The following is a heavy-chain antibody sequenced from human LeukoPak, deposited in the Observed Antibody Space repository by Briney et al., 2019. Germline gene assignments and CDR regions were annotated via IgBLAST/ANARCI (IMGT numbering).Heavy chain of an antibody. CDR3: ARLFHPALSGNYPFDY. D-gene: IGHD1-26*01. CDR1: GVSINSYY. V-gene: IGHV4-59*01. CDR2: IYYSGST. Sequence: SETLSLTCTVSGVSINSYYWSWIRQPPGKGLEWIAYIYYSGSTSYNPSLKSRVTISVDTSKNQFSLKLNSVTAADTAVYYCARLFHPALSGNYPFDYWGQGTLVTVSS. J-gene: IGHJ4*02.